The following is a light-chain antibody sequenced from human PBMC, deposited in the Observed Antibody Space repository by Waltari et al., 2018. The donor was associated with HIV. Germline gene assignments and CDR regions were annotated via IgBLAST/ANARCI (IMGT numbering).Light chain of an antibody. CDR2: GAS. Sequence: EVVMTQSPATLSVPPGGRATLSCRASPNLNNYLAWYQQKPGQAPRLLISGASTRVFGVPARFTGTGSGTEFTLTISSLQSEDSAVYYCQQYSDWPPYTFGRGTKLEIE. CDR1: PNLNNY. J-gene: IGKJ2*01. V-gene: IGKV3-15*01. CDR3: QQYSDWPPYT.